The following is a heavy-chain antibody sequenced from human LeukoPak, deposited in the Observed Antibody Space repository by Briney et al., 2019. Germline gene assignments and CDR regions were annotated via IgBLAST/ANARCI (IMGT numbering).Heavy chain of an antibody. D-gene: IGHD1-14*01. J-gene: IGHJ6*02. V-gene: IGHV3-23*01. CDR1: GFTFSNYA. CDR2: ISGSGGST. Sequence: PGRSLRLSCAASGFTFSNYAMSWVRQAPGKGLEWVSSISGSGGSTYYADSVRGRFTISRDNSENTLYLQMNSLRAEDTAIYYCAKVRNLIYYYGMDVWGQGTTVTVSS. CDR3: AKVRNLIYYYGMDV.